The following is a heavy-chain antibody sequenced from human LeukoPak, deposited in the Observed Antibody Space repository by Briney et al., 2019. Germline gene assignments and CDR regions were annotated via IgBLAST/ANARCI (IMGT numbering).Heavy chain of an antibody. J-gene: IGHJ4*02. D-gene: IGHD2-15*01. Sequence: PSETLSLTCTVSGGSISSYYWNWIRQPAGKGLEWIGRIHTSGSTNYNPSLKSRVTMSVDTSKNHFSLKLSSVTAADTAVYYCARVICSGGSCRFDYWDQGTLVTVSS. CDR3: ARVICSGGSCRFDY. CDR2: IHTSGST. CDR1: GGSISSYY. V-gene: IGHV4-4*07.